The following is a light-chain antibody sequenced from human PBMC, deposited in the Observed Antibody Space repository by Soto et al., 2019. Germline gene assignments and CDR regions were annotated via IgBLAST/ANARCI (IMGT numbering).Light chain of an antibody. CDR1: QGIGSA. V-gene: IGKV1-13*02. CDR3: QQYNSFPLT. Sequence: LTHSLYSLSASVVDRVTISCRASQGIGSALAWYQQKPGKAPKVLIYDASSLKSGVPSRFSGSGSGTDFTLTISSLQPEDFATYYCQQYNSFPLTFGGGTKVDIK. J-gene: IGKJ4*01. CDR2: DAS.